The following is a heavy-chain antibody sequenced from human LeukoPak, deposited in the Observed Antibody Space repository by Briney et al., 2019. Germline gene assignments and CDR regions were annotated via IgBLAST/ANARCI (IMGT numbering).Heavy chain of an antibody. CDR1: GFTVSSKY. J-gene: IGHJ4*02. CDR2: IHSGGDT. V-gene: IGHV3-66*01. CDR3: AREGVSLIDY. Sequence: GGSLRLSCAASGFTVSSKYMSWVRQAPGEGLEWVSVIHSGGDTYYADSVKGRFTISRDNPKNTLYLQMNSLRAEDTAVYYCAREGVSLIDYWGQGTLVTVSS.